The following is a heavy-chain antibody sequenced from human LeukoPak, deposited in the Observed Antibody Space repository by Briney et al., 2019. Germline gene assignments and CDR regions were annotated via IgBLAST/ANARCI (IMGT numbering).Heavy chain of an antibody. J-gene: IGHJ4*02. CDR2: INQSGST. Sequence: SETLSLTCAAYGGSFSGVYWSWIRQPPGKGLEGIGEINQSGSTNYNPSLKSRLTISVDTSKRQFSLKLTSVTDADTAVYYCARDQPDPAGTGPRFDYWGQGSLVTVSS. CDR3: ARDQPDPAGTGPRFDY. V-gene: IGHV4-34*01. D-gene: IGHD1-1*01. CDR1: GGSFSGVY.